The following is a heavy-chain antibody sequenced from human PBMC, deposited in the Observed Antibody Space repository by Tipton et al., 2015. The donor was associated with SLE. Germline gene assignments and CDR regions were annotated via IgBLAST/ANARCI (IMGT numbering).Heavy chain of an antibody. D-gene: IGHD3-3*01. V-gene: IGHV4-34*01. J-gene: IGHJ2*01. CDR3: ARIQFLEWSSHWSFDR. Sequence: TLSLTCAVYGGSFSGYYWSWIRQPPGKGLEWIGEINHSGSTNYNPSLKTRVTISVDTSRNQFSLKLSSVTAADTAVYYCARIQFLEWSSHWSFDRWGRGNLVSVSS. CDR1: GGSFSGYY. CDR2: INHSGST.